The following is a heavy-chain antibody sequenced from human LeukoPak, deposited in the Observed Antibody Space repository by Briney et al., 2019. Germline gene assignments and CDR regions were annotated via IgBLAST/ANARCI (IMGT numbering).Heavy chain of an antibody. D-gene: IGHD6-19*01. Sequence: ASVKVSCKASGYTFTSYGISWVRQAPGQGLEWMGWISAYNGNTNYAQKLQGRVTMTTDTSTSTAYTEPRSLRSDDTAVYYCASQRGYSSGWSFDYWGQGTLVTVSS. CDR1: GYTFTSYG. J-gene: IGHJ4*02. CDR2: ISAYNGNT. CDR3: ASQRGYSSGWSFDY. V-gene: IGHV1-18*01.